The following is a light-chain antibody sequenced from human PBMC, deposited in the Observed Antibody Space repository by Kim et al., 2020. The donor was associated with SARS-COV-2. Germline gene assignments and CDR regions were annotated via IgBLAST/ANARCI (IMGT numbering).Light chain of an antibody. V-gene: IGKV1-6*01. Sequence: AAVGDIVAITCRASQGIRNVLDWYQQRPGKAPKLLIYAASTLKSGVPSRFSGSGSGTDFTLTISSLQPEDFATYYCLQGYNYPRTFGQGTKVDIK. CDR3: LQGYNYPRT. J-gene: IGKJ1*01. CDR2: AAS. CDR1: QGIRNV.